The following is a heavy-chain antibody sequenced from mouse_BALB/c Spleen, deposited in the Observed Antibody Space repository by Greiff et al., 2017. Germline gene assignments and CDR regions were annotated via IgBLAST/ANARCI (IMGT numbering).Heavy chain of an antibody. V-gene: IGHV5-12-2*01. D-gene: IGHD1-1*01. CDR3: ARQGGFPLLLRPSSSYWYFDV. CDR1: GFTFSSYT. CDR2: ISNGGGST. J-gene: IGHJ1*01. Sequence: EVKVVESGGGLVQPGGSLKLSCAASGFTFSSYTMSWVRQTPEKRLEWVAYISNGGGSTYYPDTVKGRFTISRDNAKNTLYLQMSSLKSEDTAMYYCARQGGFPLLLRPSSSYWYFDVWGAGTTVTVSS.